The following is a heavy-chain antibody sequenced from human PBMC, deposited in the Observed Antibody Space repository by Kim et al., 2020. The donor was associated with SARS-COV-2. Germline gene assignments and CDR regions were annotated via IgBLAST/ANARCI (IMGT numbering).Heavy chain of an antibody. J-gene: IGHJ5*01. CDR3: ARGLKGGVSTINGYFYS. V-gene: IGHV4-34*01. CDR1: GGSFSGYF. CDR2: ISHSGNT. D-gene: IGHD5-12*01. Sequence: SETLSLTCAVYGGSFSGYFWSWIRQPPGKGLEWIGQISHSGNTNYNPSLKSRVAISVDTSKNQFSLRLSSVTVADTAVYYCARGLKGGVSTINGYFYSWG.